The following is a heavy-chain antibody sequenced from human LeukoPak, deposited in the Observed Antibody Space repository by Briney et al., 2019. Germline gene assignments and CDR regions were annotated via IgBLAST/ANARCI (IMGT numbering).Heavy chain of an antibody. CDR2: INHSGST. D-gene: IGHD3-10*01. Sequence: KPSETLSLTCAVYGGSFSGYYWSWIRQPPGKGLEWIGEINHSGSTNYNPSLKSRVTISVDTSKNQFSLKLSSVTAADTAVYYCASEGGSGSYYNSDYWGQGTLVTVSS. CDR1: GGSFSGYY. V-gene: IGHV4-34*01. CDR3: ASEGGSGSYYNSDY. J-gene: IGHJ4*02.